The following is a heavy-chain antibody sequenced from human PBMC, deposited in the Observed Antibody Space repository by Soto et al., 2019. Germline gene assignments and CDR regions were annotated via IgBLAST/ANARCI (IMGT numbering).Heavy chain of an antibody. J-gene: IGHJ3*02. Sequence: SSVKVSCKASGYTCNRYQMHWVRQAPGEGLEWMGIINPSDGSTSYAQKFQGRVTITADESTSTAYMELSSLRSEDTAVYYCATSIYAPGAFDIWGQGTMVTVSS. D-gene: IGHD3-10*01. V-gene: IGHV1-46*02. CDR2: INPSDGST. CDR3: ATSIYAPGAFDI. CDR1: GYTCNRYQ.